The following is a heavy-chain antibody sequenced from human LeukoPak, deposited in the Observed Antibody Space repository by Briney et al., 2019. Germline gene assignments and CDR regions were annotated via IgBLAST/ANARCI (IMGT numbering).Heavy chain of an antibody. CDR2: INPTSGAT. CDR1: VYTFLYYY. CDR3: ARATNRGAPANAYVY. V-gene: IGHV1-2*02. J-gene: IGHJ4*02. D-gene: IGHD3-16*01. Sequence: ASVNVSFKSSVYTFLYYYIHWVRQAPGQGLEGMGWINPTSGATNSAQKFHGRVTVTSDTSISTAYIEISGRRSDDTAIYYWARATNRGAPANAYVYWGQGTLVTVSS.